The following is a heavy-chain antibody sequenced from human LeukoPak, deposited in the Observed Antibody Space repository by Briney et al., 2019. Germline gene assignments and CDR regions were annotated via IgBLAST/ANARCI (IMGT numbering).Heavy chain of an antibody. D-gene: IGHD1-26*01. CDR1: GYTFTNYY. CDR3: ARGGVGATTYVWFDP. Sequence: ASVKVSCKASGYTFTNYYIHWVREAPGQGLECMGIINPSGGSTSYAQKFQGRVTMTRDMSTSTVYMELSSLRSEDTAVYYCARGGVGATTYVWFDPWGQGTLVTVSS. CDR2: INPSGGST. J-gene: IGHJ5*02. V-gene: IGHV1-46*01.